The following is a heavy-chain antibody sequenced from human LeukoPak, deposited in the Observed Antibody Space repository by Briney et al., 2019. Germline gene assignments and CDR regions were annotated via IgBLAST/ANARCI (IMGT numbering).Heavy chain of an antibody. V-gene: IGHV3-23*01. Sequence: PGGSLRLSCAASGFTFSSYAMSWVRQAPGKGLEWVSAISGSGGSTYYADSVKGRFTISRDNSKNTLYLQMNSLRAEDTAVYYCAKDLSYYDSSGYYSERTYYYYYGMDVWGQGTTVTVSS. J-gene: IGHJ6*02. D-gene: IGHD3-22*01. CDR1: GFTFSSYA. CDR2: ISGSGGST. CDR3: AKDLSYYDSSGYYSERTYYYYYGMDV.